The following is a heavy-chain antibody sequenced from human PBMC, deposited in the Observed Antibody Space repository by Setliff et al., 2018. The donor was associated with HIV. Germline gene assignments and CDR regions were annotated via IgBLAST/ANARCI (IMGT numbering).Heavy chain of an antibody. CDR3: ARAGAYYDSGGYLTRGPAALDL. Sequence: PSETLSLTCTVSGDSMSRHYWSWIRQPPGKGLEFIGNIYSNGNTKYNPSLKSRVIMSVDMSNNQVSLRLSSVTAADTAVYYCARAGAYYDSGGYLTRGPAALDLWGQGTLVTVSS. CDR1: GDSMSRHY. V-gene: IGHV4-59*08. D-gene: IGHD3-22*01. J-gene: IGHJ3*01. CDR2: IYSNGNT.